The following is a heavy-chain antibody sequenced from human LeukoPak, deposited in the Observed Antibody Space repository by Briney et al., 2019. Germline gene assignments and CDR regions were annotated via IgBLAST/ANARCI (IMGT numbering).Heavy chain of an antibody. D-gene: IGHD3-22*01. CDR2: IYSGGST. Sequence: PGGSLRLSCAASGFTVSSNYMSWVRQAPGKGLEWVSVIYSGGSTYYADSVKGRFTISRDNSKNTLYLQTNSLRAEDTAVYYCAREGGYYDSSGYYLGVAFDIWGQGTMVTVSS. J-gene: IGHJ3*02. CDR3: AREGGYYDSSGYYLGVAFDI. V-gene: IGHV3-53*01. CDR1: GFTVSSNY.